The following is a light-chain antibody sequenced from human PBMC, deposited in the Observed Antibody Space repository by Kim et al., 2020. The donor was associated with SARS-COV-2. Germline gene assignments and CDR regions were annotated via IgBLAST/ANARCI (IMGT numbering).Light chain of an antibody. CDR1: NIGTKS. J-gene: IGLJ3*02. CDR2: YNS. Sequence: SYELTQPPSVSVAPGKTARIPCGGDNIGTKSVHWYQQKPGQAPVQVIYYNSDRPSGIPERFSGSNSGNTATLTISRVEAGDEADYYCQVWDSRSDHPGVFGGGTKLTVL. V-gene: IGLV3-21*04. CDR3: QVWDSRSDHPGV.